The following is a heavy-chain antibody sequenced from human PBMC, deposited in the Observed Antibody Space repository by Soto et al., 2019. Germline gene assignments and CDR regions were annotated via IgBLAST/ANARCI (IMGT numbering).Heavy chain of an antibody. CDR1: DDSINSDKYY. Sequence: SETLSLTCSVSDDSINSDKYYWGWIRQPPGKGLEWIGSIYYRGNAYYNPSLQNRVTISLDKSKNQFSLKLNSVTAADTVVFYCARSDEELERHYYYYMDVWGKGTTVTVSS. D-gene: IGHD1-1*01. CDR2: IYYRGNA. V-gene: IGHV4-39*01. J-gene: IGHJ6*03. CDR3: ARSDEELERHYYYYMDV.